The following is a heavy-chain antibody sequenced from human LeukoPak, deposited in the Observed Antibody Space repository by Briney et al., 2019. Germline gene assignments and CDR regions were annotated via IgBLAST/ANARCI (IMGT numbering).Heavy chain of an antibody. V-gene: IGHV1-46*01. CDR1: GYTFTNYY. Sequence: GASVKVSCKSSGYTFTNYYMHWVRQAPGQGLEWMGIINPSGGSTSYAQKFKGRVTMTRDMSTSTVYMELSSLRSEDTAVYYCARDRSYYDSSGYYDYWGQGTLVTVSS. CDR3: ARDRSYYDSSGYYDY. D-gene: IGHD3-22*01. J-gene: IGHJ4*02. CDR2: INPSGGST.